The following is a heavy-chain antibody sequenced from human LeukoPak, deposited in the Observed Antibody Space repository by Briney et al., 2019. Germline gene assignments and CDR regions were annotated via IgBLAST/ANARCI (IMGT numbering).Heavy chain of an antibody. Sequence: SETLSLTCAVYGGSFSGYYWSWTRQPPGKGLEWIGEINHSGSTNYNPSLKSRVTISVDTSKNQFSLKLSSVTAADTAVYYCARVHTVHYYDSSGYYYVDWGQGTLVTVSS. D-gene: IGHD3-22*01. CDR3: ARVHTVHYYDSSGYYYVD. CDR2: INHSGST. J-gene: IGHJ4*02. V-gene: IGHV4-34*01. CDR1: GGSFSGYY.